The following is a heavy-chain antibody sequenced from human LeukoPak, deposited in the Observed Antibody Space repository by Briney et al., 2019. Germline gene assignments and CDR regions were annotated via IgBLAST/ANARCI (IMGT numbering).Heavy chain of an antibody. J-gene: IGHJ4*02. CDR2: ISYSGSS. V-gene: IGHV4-39*07. CDR3: ARWSTSGIYVHY. CDR1: GVSISSSNYY. Sequence: SETLSLTCTVSGVSISSSNYYWGWIRQPPGKGLEWIGSISYSGSSYYSPSLKGRVTMSVDTSKNQFSLKLTSVTAADTAVYYCARWSTSGIYVHYWGQGTLVTVSS. D-gene: IGHD2-8*01.